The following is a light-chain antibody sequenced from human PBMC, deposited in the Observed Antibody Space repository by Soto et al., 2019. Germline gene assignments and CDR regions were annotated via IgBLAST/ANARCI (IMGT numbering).Light chain of an antibody. V-gene: IGKV2-28*01. CDR1: QSLLHRNGYNY. J-gene: IGKJ4*01. CDR3: MQALQTLLT. CDR2: LGS. Sequence: DIVMTQSPLSLPVTPGEPASISCRSSQSLLHRNGYNYLDWYLQKPGQSQQLLIYLGSNRASGVPDRFSGSGSGTDFTLKISIVEAEDVGVYYCMQALQTLLTFGGGTKVEIK.